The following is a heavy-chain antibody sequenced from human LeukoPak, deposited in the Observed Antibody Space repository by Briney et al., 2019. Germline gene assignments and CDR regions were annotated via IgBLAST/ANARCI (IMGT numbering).Heavy chain of an antibody. CDR2: ISSSSSYI. J-gene: IGHJ4*02. Sequence: PGGTLRLSCAASGVTFSSYSMNWVRQAPGKGLEWVSSISSSSSYIYYADSVKGRFTISRDNAKNSLYLQMNSLRAEDTAVYYCARDDSSGYLLPFDYGGQGTLVTVS. V-gene: IGHV3-21*01. CDR3: ARDDSSGYLLPFDY. CDR1: GVTFSSYS. D-gene: IGHD3-22*01.